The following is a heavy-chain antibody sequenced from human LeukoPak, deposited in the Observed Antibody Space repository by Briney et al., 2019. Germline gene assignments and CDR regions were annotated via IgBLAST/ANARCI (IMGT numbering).Heavy chain of an antibody. Sequence: GGSLRLSCAASGFTFSNAWMTWVRQAPGKGLEWVGRIKSKIDGGTTDYGAPVKGRFTISRDDSKNTLFLQMNSLKTEDTAVYYCTTDFVSDRKDLIYGDAFDIWGQGTMVTVSS. CDR1: GFTFSNAW. V-gene: IGHV3-15*01. CDR2: IKSKIDGGTT. D-gene: IGHD4-17*01. J-gene: IGHJ3*02. CDR3: TTDFVSDRKDLIYGDAFDI.